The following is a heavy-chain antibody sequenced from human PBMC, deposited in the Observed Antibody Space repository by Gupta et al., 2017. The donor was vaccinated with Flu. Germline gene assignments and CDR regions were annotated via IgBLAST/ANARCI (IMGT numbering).Heavy chain of an antibody. D-gene: IGHD1-7*01. CDR2: INAGNGNT. Sequence: QVQLVQSGAEVKKPGASVKVSCKASGYTFTSYAMHWVRQAPGQRLEWMGWINAGNGNTKYSQKFQGRVTITRDTSASTAYMELSSLRSEDTAVYYCARTELRYYYYYYGMDVWGQGTTVTVSS. V-gene: IGHV1-3*01. CDR1: GYTFTSYA. CDR3: ARTELRYYYYYYGMDV. J-gene: IGHJ6*02.